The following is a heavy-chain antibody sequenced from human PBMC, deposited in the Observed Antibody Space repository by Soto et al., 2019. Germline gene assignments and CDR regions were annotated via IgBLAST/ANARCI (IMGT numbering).Heavy chain of an antibody. D-gene: IGHD3-3*01. J-gene: IGHJ4*02. CDR3: ARVGTAITIFGVVPRGPFDY. V-gene: IGHV1-18*01. Sequence: PSVKVSCKASGYTFTSYGISWVRQAPGQGLEWMGWISAYNGNTNYAQKLQGRVTMTTDTSTSTAYMELRSLRSDDTAVYYCARVGTAITIFGVVPRGPFDYWGQGTLVTVSS. CDR2: ISAYNGNT. CDR1: GYTFTSYG.